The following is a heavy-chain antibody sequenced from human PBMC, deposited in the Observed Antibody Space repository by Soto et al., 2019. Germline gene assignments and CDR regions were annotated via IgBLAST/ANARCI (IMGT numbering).Heavy chain of an antibody. V-gene: IGHV1-69*01. Sequence: QVQLVQSGAEVKKPGSSVKVSCKASGGTFSSYAISWVRQAPGQGLEWMGGIIPILGTANYAQKFQGRVTITADESTSTAYMELSSLRSEDTAVYYCARDGYCSGGSCYYYYYGMDVWGQGTTVTVSS. CDR1: GGTFSSYA. CDR2: IIPILGTA. D-gene: IGHD2-15*01. CDR3: ARDGYCSGGSCYYYYYGMDV. J-gene: IGHJ6*02.